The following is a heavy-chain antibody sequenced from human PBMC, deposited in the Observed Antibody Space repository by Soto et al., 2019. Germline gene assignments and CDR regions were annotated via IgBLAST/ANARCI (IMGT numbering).Heavy chain of an antibody. Sequence: SETQSLTSAVSGGTITSRTYSWGWIRQPPGKTLEWIGTIYYHGNTYSNPSLKSRVTISVDTSNNQLSLKLRSVTAADTAVYYCARHDGFSSGWIFDYWGHGTLVTVSS. V-gene: IGHV4-39*01. D-gene: IGHD6-19*01. CDR1: GGTITSRTYS. J-gene: IGHJ4*01. CDR3: ARHDGFSSGWIFDY. CDR2: IYYHGNT.